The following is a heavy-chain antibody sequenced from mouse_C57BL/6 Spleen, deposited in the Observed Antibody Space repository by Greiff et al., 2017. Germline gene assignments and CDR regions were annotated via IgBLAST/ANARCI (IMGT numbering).Heavy chain of an antibody. J-gene: IGHJ2*01. V-gene: IGHV1-26*01. CDR2: INPNNGGT. D-gene: IGHD1-1*01. Sequence: VQLQQSGPELVKPGASVKISCKASGYTFTDYYMNWVKQSHGKSLEWIGDINPNNGGTSYNQKFKGKATLTVEKSSSTAYMELRSLTSADSAVYYWARSYGYYFDYWGQGTTLTVSS. CDR3: ARSYGYYFDY. CDR1: GYTFTDYY.